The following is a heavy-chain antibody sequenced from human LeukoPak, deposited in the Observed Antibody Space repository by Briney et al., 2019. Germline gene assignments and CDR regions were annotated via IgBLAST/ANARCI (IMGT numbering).Heavy chain of an antibody. CDR3: AKVRGAAARLYYFDY. V-gene: IGHV3-23*01. D-gene: IGHD6-25*01. CDR2: IGGGGAST. CDR1: GFIFSNYA. Sequence: GGSLRLSSAASGFIFSNYAMSWVRQAPGKGLEWVSTIGGGGASTYYADSVKGRFTISRDNSKNTLYLQMNSLRAGDTAVYYCAKVRGAAARLYYFDYWGQGTLVTVSS. J-gene: IGHJ4*02.